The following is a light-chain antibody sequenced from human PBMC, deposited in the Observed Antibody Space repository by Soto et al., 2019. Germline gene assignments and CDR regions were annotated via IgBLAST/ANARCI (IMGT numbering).Light chain of an antibody. J-gene: IGKJ4*01. Sequence: EIVLTKSPGTPSLSPGERATLSCRASQSISRNYLGWYQQNPGQAPRLLIYGASNRATGVPDRFSGSASGTDFTFTISRLEPEDFAVYYCQHYGSSPRVFGGGTKVDIK. V-gene: IGKV3-20*01. CDR3: QHYGSSPRV. CDR2: GAS. CDR1: QSISRNY.